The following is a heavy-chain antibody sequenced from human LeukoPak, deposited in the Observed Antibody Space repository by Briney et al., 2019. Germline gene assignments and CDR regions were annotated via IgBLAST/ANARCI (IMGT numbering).Heavy chain of an antibody. J-gene: IGHJ5*02. Sequence: GGSLRLSCAASGFTFSSYAMSWVPQAPGKGLERVSGISGSGASRYDADSVKGRVTISRDNSKNTLYLQMNSLRAEDTAVYYCAQEGFSGVYDHWGEGTLVTVSS. CDR1: GFTFSSYA. CDR2: ISGSGASR. D-gene: IGHD7-27*01. CDR3: AQEGFSGVYDH. V-gene: IGHV3-23*01.